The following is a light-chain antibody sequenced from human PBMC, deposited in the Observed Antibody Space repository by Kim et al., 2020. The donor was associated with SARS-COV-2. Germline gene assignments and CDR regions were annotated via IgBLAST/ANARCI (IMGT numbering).Light chain of an antibody. CDR2: STS. CDR3: LLYYGGAWV. J-gene: IGLJ3*02. CDR1: TGAVTSGYY. Sequence: PGGTVTLTCASSTGAVTSGYYPNWFQQKPGQAPRALIYSTSNTHSWTPARFSGSLLGGKAALTLSGVQPEDEAEYYCLLYYGGAWVFGGGTQLTVL. V-gene: IGLV7-43*01.